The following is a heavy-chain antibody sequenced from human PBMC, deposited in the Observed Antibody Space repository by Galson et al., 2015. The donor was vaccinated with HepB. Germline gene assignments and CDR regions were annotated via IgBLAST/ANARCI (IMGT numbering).Heavy chain of an antibody. J-gene: IGHJ4*02. CDR1: GFTFSSYA. CDR2: ISGSGGST. V-gene: IGHV3-23*01. D-gene: IGHD2-2*03. CDR3: AKEFGYCSSTSCSYFDY. Sequence: SLRLSCAASGFTFSSYAMSWVRQAPGKGLEWVSAISGSGGSTSYADSVKGRFTISRDNSKNTLYLRMNSLRAEDTAVYYCAKEFGYCSSTSCSYFDYWGQGTLVTVSS.